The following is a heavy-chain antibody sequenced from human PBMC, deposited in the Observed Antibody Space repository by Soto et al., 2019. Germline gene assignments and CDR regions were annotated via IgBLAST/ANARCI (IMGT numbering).Heavy chain of an antibody. CDR2: IYYNGTT. CDR1: GGSISRGYYY. CDR3: ARRPAAGPVDY. J-gene: IGHJ4*02. V-gene: IGHV4-31*03. Sequence: QVQLQESGPGLVKSSQTLSLTCTVSGGSISRGYYYWSWIRQHPGKGLEWIAYIYYNGTTSYNPSPKSRVPVSRDTSKNQFSLDLTSVTAADTAVYYCARRPAAGPVDYWGQRTLVTVSP. D-gene: IGHD6-13*01.